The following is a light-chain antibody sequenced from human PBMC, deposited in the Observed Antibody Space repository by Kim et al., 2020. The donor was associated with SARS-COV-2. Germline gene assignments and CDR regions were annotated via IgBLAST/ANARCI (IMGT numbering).Light chain of an antibody. CDR1: HSNFGNNA. CDR3: AAWDDSLNGPV. V-gene: IGLV1-36*01. J-gene: IGLJ2*01. CDR2: YDD. Sequence: RPGGATPSTGSHSNFGNNAVTGDQLHPGKTPELLIYYDDLLPAGLPDRFSGSKSGTSASLAISGLQSEDEADYYCAAWDDSLNGPVFGGGTKLTVL.